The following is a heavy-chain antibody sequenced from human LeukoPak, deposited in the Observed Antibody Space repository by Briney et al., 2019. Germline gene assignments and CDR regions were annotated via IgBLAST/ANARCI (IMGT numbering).Heavy chain of an antibody. CDR1: GFTVSSNY. V-gene: IGHV3-66*01. CDR3: AKSRGESRGASNY. Sequence: PGGSLRLSCAASGFTVSSNYMSWVRQAPGKGLEWVSVIYSGGSTYYADSVKGRFTISRDNSKNTLYLQMNSLRAEDTAVYYCAKSRGESRGASNYWGQGTLVTVSS. J-gene: IGHJ4*02. CDR2: IYSGGST. D-gene: IGHD1-26*01.